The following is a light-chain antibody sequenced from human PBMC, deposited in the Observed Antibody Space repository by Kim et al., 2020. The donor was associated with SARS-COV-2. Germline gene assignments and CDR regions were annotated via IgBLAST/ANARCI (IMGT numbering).Light chain of an antibody. CDR2: DNN. J-gene: IGLJ2*01. Sequence: QKVTISCSGSSSNIGQNYVSWYKQFPGTAPKLLIYDNNKRHSGIPDRFSGSKSGTSATLGITGLQTGDEADYYCGTWDSSLNGLVFGGGTQLTVL. V-gene: IGLV1-51*01. CDR1: SSNIGQNY. CDR3: GTWDSSLNGLV.